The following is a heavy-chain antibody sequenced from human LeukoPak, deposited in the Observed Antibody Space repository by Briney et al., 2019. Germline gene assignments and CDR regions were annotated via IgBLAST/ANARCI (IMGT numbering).Heavy chain of an antibody. Sequence: SETLSLTCTVSGYSISNGYYWDWIRQPPGRGLEWIGNIYRSGSTSYNPSLKSRVTISVDTSKNQFSLKVNSVTAADPAVHYCARRHSSGWFYYWGQGTAVTVSS. J-gene: IGHJ4*02. CDR2: IYRSGST. CDR1: GYSISNGYY. CDR3: ARRHSSGWFYY. V-gene: IGHV4-38-2*02. D-gene: IGHD6-19*01.